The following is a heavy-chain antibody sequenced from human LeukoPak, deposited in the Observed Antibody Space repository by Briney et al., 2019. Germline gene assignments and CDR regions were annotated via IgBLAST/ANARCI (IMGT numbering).Heavy chain of an antibody. V-gene: IGHV3-30-3*01. CDR1: GFTFSSYA. Sequence: GGSLRLSCAASGFTFSSYAMHWVRQAPGKGLEWVAVISYDGSNKYYADSVKGRFTISRDNSKNTLYLQMNSLRAEDTAVYYCARDFRDGTFDYWGQGTLVTVSS. CDR2: ISYDGSNK. D-gene: IGHD6-13*01. CDR3: ARDFRDGTFDY. J-gene: IGHJ4*02.